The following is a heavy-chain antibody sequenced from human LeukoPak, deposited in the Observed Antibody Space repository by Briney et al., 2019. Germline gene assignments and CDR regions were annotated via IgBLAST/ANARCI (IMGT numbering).Heavy chain of an antibody. D-gene: IGHD1-14*01. V-gene: IGHV4-4*07. CDR2: IYTSGST. CDR3: ATGTPYYYYMDV. Sequence: SETLSLTCSVSGGSISSYYWSWIRQPAGKGLEWIGRIYTSGSTNYNPSLKSRVTMSVDTSKNQFSLKPSSVTAADTAVYYCATGTPYYYYMDVRGKGTTVTVSS. J-gene: IGHJ6*03. CDR1: GGSISSYY.